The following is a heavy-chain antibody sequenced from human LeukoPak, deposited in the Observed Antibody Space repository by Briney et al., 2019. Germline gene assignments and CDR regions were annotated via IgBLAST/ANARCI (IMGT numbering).Heavy chain of an antibody. V-gene: IGHV4-59*01. CDR1: GGSISRCY. CDR2: IYYSGST. CDR3: ARGTDNIVGATYDD. D-gene: IGHD1-26*01. Sequence: SETLSLTCTVTGGSISRCYWNWIRQPPGKGLEWIGYIYYSGSTNYNPSLKSRITISVDTSKNQFSLKMSSVTAADTAVYYCARGTDNIVGATYDDWGQGTLVIVSS. J-gene: IGHJ4*02.